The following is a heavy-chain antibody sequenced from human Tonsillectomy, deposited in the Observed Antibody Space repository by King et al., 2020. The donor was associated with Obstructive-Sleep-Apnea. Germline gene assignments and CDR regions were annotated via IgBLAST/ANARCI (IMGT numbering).Heavy chain of an antibody. V-gene: IGHV4-39*07. J-gene: IGHJ5*02. CDR1: GGSISSNSYF. CDR2: IYYSGTT. D-gene: IGHD2-15*01. CDR3: ARDGGRGYCSGGTCYGGNWVDP. Sequence: QLQESGPGLAKPSETLSLTCSVSGGSISSNSYFWGWIRQSPGKGLEWIGSIYYSGTTYYNPSLKSRVTISVDTSTTQFSLKLSSVTAADTALYYWARDGGRGYCSGGTCYGGNWVDPWGQGTLVTVSP.